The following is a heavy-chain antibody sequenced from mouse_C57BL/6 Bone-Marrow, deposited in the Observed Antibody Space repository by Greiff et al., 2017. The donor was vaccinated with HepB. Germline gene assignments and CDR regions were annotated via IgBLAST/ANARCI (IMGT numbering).Heavy chain of an antibody. V-gene: IGHV5-12*01. CDR3: ARQSTTVVHYWYFDV. CDR2: ISNGGGST. J-gene: IGHJ1*03. D-gene: IGHD1-1*01. Sequence: DVKLVESGGGLVQPGGSLKLSCAASGFTFSDYYMYWVRQTPEKRLEWVAYISNGGGSTYYPDTVKGRFTISRDNAKNTLYLQMSRLKSEDTAMYYCARQSTTVVHYWYFDVWGTGTTVTVSS. CDR1: GFTFSDYY.